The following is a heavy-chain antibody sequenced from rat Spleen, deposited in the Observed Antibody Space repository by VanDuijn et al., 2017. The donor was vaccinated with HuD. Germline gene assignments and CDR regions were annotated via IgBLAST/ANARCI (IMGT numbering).Heavy chain of an antibody. J-gene: IGHJ2*01. CDR3: ARRTYYSGHFDY. CDR2: ITNASGRT. D-gene: IGHD1-1*01. V-gene: IGHV5S23*01. CDR1: GFTFSNYD. Sequence: EVQLVESGGDLVQPGGSLKLSCAASGFTFSNYDMAWVRQAPGKGLEWVASITNASGRTYYPDSVKGRFTISRDKAKSTLYLQMDSLRSEDTATYDCARRTYYSGHFDYWGQGVMVTVSS.